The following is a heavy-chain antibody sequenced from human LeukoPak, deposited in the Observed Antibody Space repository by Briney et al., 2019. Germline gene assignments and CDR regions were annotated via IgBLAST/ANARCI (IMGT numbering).Heavy chain of an antibody. J-gene: IGHJ4*02. CDR2: ISAYNGNT. D-gene: IGHD1-26*01. CDR1: GYTFTIYG. V-gene: IGHV1-18*01. Sequence: GASVNVSCKASGYTFTIYGISWVRQAPGQGLEWMGWISAYNGNTNYAQKLQGRVTVTTDTSTSTAYVELRSLRSDDTAVYYCARERSGSYRFDYWGQGTLVTVSS. CDR3: ARERSGSYRFDY.